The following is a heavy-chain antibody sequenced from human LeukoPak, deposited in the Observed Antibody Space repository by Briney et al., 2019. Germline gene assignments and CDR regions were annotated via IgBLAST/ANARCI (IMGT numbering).Heavy chain of an antibody. V-gene: IGHV3-23*01. Sequence: PGGSLRLSCAASGFTFSRYAMSWVRQAPGKGLEWVSAISGSGGRTHYADPVKGRFTISRDNSKNTLYLQMNSLRAEDTAVYYCGKDATGYCSGGSCWPYYFAYWGQGTLVTVSS. CDR1: GFTFSRYA. CDR3: GKDATGYCSGGSCWPYYFAY. J-gene: IGHJ4*02. CDR2: ISGSGGRT. D-gene: IGHD2-15*01.